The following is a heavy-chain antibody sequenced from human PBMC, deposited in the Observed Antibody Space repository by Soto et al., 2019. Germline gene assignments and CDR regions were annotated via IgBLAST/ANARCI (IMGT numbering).Heavy chain of an antibody. V-gene: IGHV1-18*01. CDR2: ISAYNGNT. Sequence: GASVKVSCKASGYTFTSYGISWVRQAPGQGLEWMGWISAYNGNTNYAQKLQGRVTMTTDTSTSTAYMELRSLRSDDTAVYYCARDGEDIVVVPAANWFDPWGQGTLVTVS. J-gene: IGHJ5*02. D-gene: IGHD2-2*01. CDR3: ARDGEDIVVVPAANWFDP. CDR1: GYTFTSYG.